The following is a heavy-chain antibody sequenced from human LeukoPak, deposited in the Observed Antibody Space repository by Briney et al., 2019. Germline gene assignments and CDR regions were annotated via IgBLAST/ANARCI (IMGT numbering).Heavy chain of an antibody. D-gene: IGHD6-13*01. CDR3: ARGKGSSWPYYYHYYMDV. CDR2: ISSSSSYI. V-gene: IGHV3-21*01. CDR1: GFTFSSYS. J-gene: IGHJ6*03. Sequence: GGSLRLSCAASGFTFSSYSMNWVRQAPGKGLEWVSSISSSSSYIYYADSVKGRFTISRDNAKNSLYLQMNSLRAEDTAVYYCARGKGSSWPYYYHYYMDVWGKGTTVTISS.